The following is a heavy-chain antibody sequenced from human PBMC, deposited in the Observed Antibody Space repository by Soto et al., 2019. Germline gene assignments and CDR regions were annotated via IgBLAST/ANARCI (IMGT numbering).Heavy chain of an antibody. CDR1: GYTFTSYD. D-gene: IGHD5-18*01. J-gene: IGHJ4*02. V-gene: IGHV1-8*01. Sequence: QVQLVQSGAEVKKPGASVKVSCKASGYTFTSYDINWVRQATGQGLEWMGWMNPNSGNTGYAQKFQGRVTMTRNTSISTAYMELSSLRSEDTAVYYCARGSAHTWIQLWLGNGLDYWGQGTLVTVSS. CDR2: MNPNSGNT. CDR3: ARGSAHTWIQLWLGNGLDY.